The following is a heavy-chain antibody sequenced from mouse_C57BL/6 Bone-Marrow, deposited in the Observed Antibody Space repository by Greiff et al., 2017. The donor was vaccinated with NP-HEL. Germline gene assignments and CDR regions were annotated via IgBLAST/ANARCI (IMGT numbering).Heavy chain of an antibody. CDR1: GYTFTDYE. J-gene: IGHJ2*01. V-gene: IGHV1-15*01. CDR3: TRFKKGQLRLFFDY. D-gene: IGHD3-2*02. CDR2: IDPETGGT. Sequence: VKLQESGAELVRPGASVTLSCKASGYTFTDYEMHWVKQTPVHGLEWIGAIDPETGGTAYNQKFKGKAILTADKSSSTAYMELRSLTSEDSAVYYCTRFKKGQLRLFFDYWGQGTTLTVSS.